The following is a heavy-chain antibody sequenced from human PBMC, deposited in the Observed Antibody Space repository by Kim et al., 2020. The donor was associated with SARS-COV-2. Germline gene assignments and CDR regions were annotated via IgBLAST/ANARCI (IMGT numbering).Heavy chain of an antibody. Sequence: SETLSLTCAVYGGSFSGYYWSWIRQPPGKGLEWIGEINHSGSTNYNPSLKSRVTISVDTSKNQFSLKLSSVTAADTAVYYCARGISSGWYRAYYYGMDVWGQGTTVTVSS. CDR3: ARGISSGWYRAYYYGMDV. CDR1: GGSFSGYY. CDR2: INHSGST. D-gene: IGHD6-19*01. V-gene: IGHV4-34*01. J-gene: IGHJ6*02.